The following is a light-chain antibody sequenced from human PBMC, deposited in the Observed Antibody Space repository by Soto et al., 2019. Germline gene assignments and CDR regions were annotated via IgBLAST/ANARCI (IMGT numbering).Light chain of an antibody. CDR3: QQYNNWPYT. Sequence: EIVMTQSPATLSVSPGERATLSCRASQSVSSNLGWYQQKPGQAPRLLIYGASTRATGIPARFSGSGSGTEFTLTVSSLQSEDFAVYYCQQYNNWPYTVGQGTKVDIK. CDR1: QSVSSN. CDR2: GAS. J-gene: IGKJ2*01. V-gene: IGKV3-15*01.